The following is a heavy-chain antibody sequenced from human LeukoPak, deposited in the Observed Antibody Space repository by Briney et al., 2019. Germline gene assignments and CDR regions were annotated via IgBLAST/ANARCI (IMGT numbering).Heavy chain of an antibody. D-gene: IGHD2/OR15-2a*01. CDR1: GDSISTYY. CDR3: ARGSTSHHWHIGL. J-gene: IGHJ2*01. CDR2: INYSGST. Sequence: PSETLSLTCTVSGDSISTYYWSWIRQPPGKRLEWIGYINYSGSTNYNPSLKSRVTISVDRSKNQFSLNLSSVTAADTAVYYCARGSTSHHWHIGLWGRGTLVTVSS. V-gene: IGHV4-59*01.